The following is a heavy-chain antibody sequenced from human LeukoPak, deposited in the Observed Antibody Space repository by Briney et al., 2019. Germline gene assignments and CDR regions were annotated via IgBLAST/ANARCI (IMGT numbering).Heavy chain of an antibody. CDR2: ISGSGGST. D-gene: IGHD4-23*01. J-gene: IGHJ4*02. Sequence: PGGSLRLSCAASGFTFSSYAMNWVRQAPGKGLEWVSSISGSGGSTYYADSVKGRFTISRDNSKNTLYLQMNTLRAEDTAVYYCAKVKTTVITPIDYWGQGTLVTVSS. CDR3: AKVKTTVITPIDY. V-gene: IGHV3-23*01. CDR1: GFTFSSYA.